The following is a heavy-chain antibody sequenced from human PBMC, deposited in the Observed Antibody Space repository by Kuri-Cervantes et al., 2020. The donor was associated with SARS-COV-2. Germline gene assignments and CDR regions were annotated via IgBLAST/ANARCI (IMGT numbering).Heavy chain of an antibody. CDR1: GGTFSSYT. CDR2: IIPIFGTA. V-gene: IGHV1-69*06. Sequence: SVKVSCKASGGTFSSYTISWVRQAPGQGLEWMGGIIPIFGTANYAQKFQGRVTITADKSTSTAYMELSSLRSEDTAIYYCARYSDFWSDWNWFDPWGQGTLVTVSS. CDR3: ARYSDFWSDWNWFDP. D-gene: IGHD3-3*01. J-gene: IGHJ5*02.